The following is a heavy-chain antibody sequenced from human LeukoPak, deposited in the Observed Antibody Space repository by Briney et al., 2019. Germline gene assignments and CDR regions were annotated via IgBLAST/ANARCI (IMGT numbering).Heavy chain of an antibody. V-gene: IGHV3-11*03. CDR2: IASSSSYT. Sequence: PGGSLRLSCAASGFTFSDYDMSWIRQAPGKGPEWISYIASSSSYTNYADSVKGRFTISRDNAKNSLYLQMNSLRAEDTAVYYCARKADYFDYWGQGTLVTVSS. D-gene: IGHD2-15*01. J-gene: IGHJ4*02. CDR3: ARKADYFDY. CDR1: GFTFSDYD.